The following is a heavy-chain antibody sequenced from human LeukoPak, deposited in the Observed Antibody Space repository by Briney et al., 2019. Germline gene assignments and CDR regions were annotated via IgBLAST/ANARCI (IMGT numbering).Heavy chain of an antibody. V-gene: IGHV1-18*01. Sequence: GASVKVSCKASGYTFSSFGISWVRQAPGQGLEWMGGISTDKSNTNHAQKFQGRVTMTTDTSTSTAYMELRSLRSDDTAVYYCARRSGTYSDFDYWGQGTLATVSS. J-gene: IGHJ4*02. D-gene: IGHD1-26*01. CDR3: ARRSGTYSDFDY. CDR1: GYTFSSFG. CDR2: ISTDKSNT.